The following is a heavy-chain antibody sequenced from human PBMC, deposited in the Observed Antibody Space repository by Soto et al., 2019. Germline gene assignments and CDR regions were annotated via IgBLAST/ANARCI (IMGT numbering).Heavy chain of an antibody. CDR2: IYYSGST. CDR3: AREWFGELLSPYNWFDP. Sequence: QVQLQESGPGLVKPSQTLSLTCTVSGGSISSGDYYWSWIRQPPGKGLEWIGYIYYSGSTYYNPSLKSRVTISVDTSKNQFSLKLSSVTAADTAVYYCAREWFGELLSPYNWFDPWGQGTLVTVSS. D-gene: IGHD3-10*01. V-gene: IGHV4-30-4*01. CDR1: GGSISSGDYY. J-gene: IGHJ5*02.